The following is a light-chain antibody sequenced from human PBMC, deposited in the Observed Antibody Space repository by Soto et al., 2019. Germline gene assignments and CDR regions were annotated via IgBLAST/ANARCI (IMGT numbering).Light chain of an antibody. J-gene: IGKJ1*01. CDR3: QHYNNWPPWT. CDR1: QSISTN. Sequence: IVMTQSPVTMSVSPGERATLSCTASQSISTNLAWNQQKPGQAPRPLIYGPSTRATVIPARFSGGESGTEFTLTISSLQSEDFAVYYCQHYNNWPPWTFGQRTKVEAK. V-gene: IGKV3-15*01. CDR2: GPS.